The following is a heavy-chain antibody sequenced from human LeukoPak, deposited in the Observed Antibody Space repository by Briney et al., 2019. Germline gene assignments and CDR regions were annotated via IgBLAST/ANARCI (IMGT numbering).Heavy chain of an antibody. V-gene: IGHV1-18*01. CDR2: INAYNGNT. CDR3: ARDRHIAAAVYYYYMDV. D-gene: IGHD6-13*01. CDR1: GYTFTSYI. J-gene: IGHJ6*03. Sequence: ASVKVSCKASGYTFTSYIISWVRQAPGQGLEWMGWINAYNGNTDYAQRVQGRVTMTTDTSASTAYMELRSLRSDDTAVYYCARDRHIAAAVYYYYMDVWGKGTPVTVSS.